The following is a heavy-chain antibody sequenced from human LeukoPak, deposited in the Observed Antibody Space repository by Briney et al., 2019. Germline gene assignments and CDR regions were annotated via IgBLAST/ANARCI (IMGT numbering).Heavy chain of an antibody. J-gene: IGHJ4*02. CDR1: GFTFSSYW. CDR3: APPLSGVSSSYIL. CDR2: IKQDGSEK. V-gene: IGHV3-7*01. Sequence: QPGGSLRLSCAASGFTFSSYWMSWVRQAPGKGLEWVANIKQDGSEKYYVDSVKGRFTISRDNAKNSLYLQMNSLRAEDTAVYYCAPPLSGVSSSYILWGQGTLVTVSS. D-gene: IGHD6-6*01.